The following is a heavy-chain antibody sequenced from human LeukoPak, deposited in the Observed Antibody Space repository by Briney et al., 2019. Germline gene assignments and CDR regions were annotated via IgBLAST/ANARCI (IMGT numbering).Heavy chain of an antibody. J-gene: IGHJ4*02. Sequence: GGSLRLSCAASGFTVSSNYMNWVRQAPGKGLEWVSSFGTRSTSVYHAGSVKGRFAISRDNAKNSLYLQMNSLRAEDTALYYCAREVSEGFDSWGQGTLVTVSS. CDR3: AREVSEGFDS. CDR2: FGTRSTSV. CDR1: GFTVSSNY. V-gene: IGHV3-21*01. D-gene: IGHD3-22*01.